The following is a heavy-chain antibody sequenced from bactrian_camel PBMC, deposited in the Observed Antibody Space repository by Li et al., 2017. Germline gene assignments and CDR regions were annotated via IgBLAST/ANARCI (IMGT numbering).Heavy chain of an antibody. CDR2: ITTGGGTT. D-gene: IGHD6*01. CDR1: GRYSIQNYC. V-gene: IGHV3S1*01. J-gene: IGHJ4*01. Sequence: HVQLVESGGDSVQDGGSLKLSCAASGRYSIQNYCMAWFRQVTGREREGVAAITTGGGTTYYSDSVKGRFTISRDNTENTVYLHLNSLKSEDTALYYCATLEGLSWLSYWGQGTQVTVS. CDR3: ATLEGLSWLSY.